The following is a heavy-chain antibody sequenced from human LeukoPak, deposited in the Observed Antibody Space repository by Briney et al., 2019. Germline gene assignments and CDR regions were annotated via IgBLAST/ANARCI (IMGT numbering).Heavy chain of an antibody. V-gene: IGHV4-39*01. CDR1: GDSVSSRSYY. J-gene: IGHJ4*02. CDR3: ARHGVGTTYFHY. Sequence: SEALSLTCTVSGDSVSSRSYYWGWIRQPPGKGLEWFGSFHSSGSTFYSPSLKSRVTISLDTSKNQFSLKLSSVTAADTAAYYCARHGVGTTYFHYWGQGTLVTVSS. D-gene: IGHD1-26*01. CDR2: FHSSGST.